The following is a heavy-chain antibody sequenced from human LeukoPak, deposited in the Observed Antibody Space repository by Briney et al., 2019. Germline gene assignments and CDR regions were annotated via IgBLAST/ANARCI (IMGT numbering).Heavy chain of an antibody. J-gene: IGHJ5*02. CDR2: IYHSGST. D-gene: IGHD5-24*01. CDR1: GYSISSGYY. V-gene: IGHV4-38-2*02. CDR3: QRLGDGYNKDWFDP. Sequence: PSETLSLTCTVSGYSISSGYYWGWIRQPPGKGLEWIGSIYHSGSTYYNPSLKSRVTISVDTSKNQFSLKLSSVTAADTAVYYCQRLGDGYNKDWFDPWGQGTLVTVSS.